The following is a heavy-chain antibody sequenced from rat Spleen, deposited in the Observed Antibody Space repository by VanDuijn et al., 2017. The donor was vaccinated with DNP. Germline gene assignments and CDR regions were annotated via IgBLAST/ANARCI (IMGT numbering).Heavy chain of an antibody. CDR2: ISYDGSST. V-gene: IGHV5-29*01. Sequence: GLEWVATISYDGSSTYYRDSVKGRFTISRDNAKSTLYLQMDSLRSEDTATYYCARPQYYGSYFDYWGQGVMVTVSS. D-gene: IGHD1-7*01. J-gene: IGHJ2*01. CDR3: ARPQYYGSYFDY.